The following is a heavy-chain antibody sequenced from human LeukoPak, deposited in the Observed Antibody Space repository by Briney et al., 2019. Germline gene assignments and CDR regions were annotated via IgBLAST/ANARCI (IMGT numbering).Heavy chain of an antibody. V-gene: IGHV4-61*01. J-gene: IGHJ6*02. CDR1: GGSVTSGSYY. CDR3: ARDVTKGYYSYGMDV. D-gene: IGHD4-11*01. CDR2: IYYSGST. Sequence: SETLSLTCTVSGGSVTSGSYYWSWIRQPPGKGLGWIGYIYYSGSTNYNPSLKSRVTISVDTSNNQFSLKLSSVTAADTAVYYCARDVTKGYYSYGMDVWGQGTTVTVSS.